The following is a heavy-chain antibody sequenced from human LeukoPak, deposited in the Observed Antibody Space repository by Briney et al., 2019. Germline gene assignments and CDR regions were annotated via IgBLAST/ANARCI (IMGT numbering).Heavy chain of an antibody. D-gene: IGHD3-10*01. V-gene: IGHV3-66*01. CDR2: IYSGGTT. Sequence: GGSLSLSCAVSGFTVSSNYMSWVRQAPGKGLEWVSVIYSGGTTYYADSVKGRFTISRDNSKNTLYLQMNSLRAEDTAVYYCARDDGSGGPFDYWGQGTLVTVSS. CDR1: GFTVSSNY. CDR3: ARDDGSGGPFDY. J-gene: IGHJ4*02.